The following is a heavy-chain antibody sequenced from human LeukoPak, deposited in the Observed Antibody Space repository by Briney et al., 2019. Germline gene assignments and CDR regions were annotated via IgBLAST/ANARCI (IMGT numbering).Heavy chain of an antibody. CDR3: AKERYCSSTSCSYFDY. D-gene: IGHD2-2*01. CDR1: GFTFSSYS. J-gene: IGHJ4*02. CDR2: ISSSSSYI. V-gene: IGHV3-21*01. Sequence: GGSLRLSCAASGFTFSSYSMNWVRQAPGKGLEWVSSISSSSSYIYYADSVKGRFTISRDNAKNSLYLQMNSLRAEDTAVYYCAKERYCSSTSCSYFDYWGQGTLVTVSS.